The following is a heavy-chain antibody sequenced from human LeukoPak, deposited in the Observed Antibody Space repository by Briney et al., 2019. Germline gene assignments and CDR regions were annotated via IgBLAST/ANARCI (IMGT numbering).Heavy chain of an antibody. CDR2: IGTAGDT. Sequence: GGSLRLSCAASGFTFSSYDMHWVRQAPGKGLEWVSAIGTAGDTYYPGSVKGRFTISRENAKNSLYLQMNSLRAGDTAVYHCARVLAAADNYGMDVWGQGTTVTVSS. D-gene: IGHD6-13*01. CDR1: GFTFSSYD. J-gene: IGHJ6*02. V-gene: IGHV3-13*01. CDR3: ARVLAAADNYGMDV.